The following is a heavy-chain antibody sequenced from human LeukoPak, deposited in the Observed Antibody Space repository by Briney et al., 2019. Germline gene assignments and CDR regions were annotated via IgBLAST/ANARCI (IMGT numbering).Heavy chain of an antibody. Sequence: PGRSLRLSCAASGFTFTNAWMTWVRQAPGKGLEWVGRIKSKTDGGTTDYAAPVRGRFTISRDDSKNTLYLQMDSLKTEDTAVYYCTLYCTNGVCYSGGYYYYYGMDVWGQGTTVTVSS. D-gene: IGHD2-8*01. V-gene: IGHV3-15*01. CDR2: IKSKTDGGTT. CDR3: TLYCTNGVCYSGGYYYYYGMDV. J-gene: IGHJ6*02. CDR1: GFTFTNAW.